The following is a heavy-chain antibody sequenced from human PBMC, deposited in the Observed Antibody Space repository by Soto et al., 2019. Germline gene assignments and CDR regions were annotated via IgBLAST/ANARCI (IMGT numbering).Heavy chain of an antibody. CDR1: DYTFTSYG. CDR2: INTYNGNA. V-gene: IGHV1-18*01. Sequence: ASVKVSCKASDYTFTSYGISWVRQAPGQGLKWMGWINTYNGNANYAQKLQDRVTMTTDTSTSTAYMELRSLRSDDTAVYYCARDCSSTSCSSQYYYYGMDVWGQGTTVTVSS. J-gene: IGHJ6*02. CDR3: ARDCSSTSCSSQYYYYGMDV. D-gene: IGHD2-2*01.